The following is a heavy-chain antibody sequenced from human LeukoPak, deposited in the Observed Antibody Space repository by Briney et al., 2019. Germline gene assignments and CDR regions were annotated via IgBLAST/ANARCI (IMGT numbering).Heavy chain of an antibody. J-gene: IGHJ4*02. CDR2: IHSSGVT. CDR3: ARQTSAYPYYFDF. D-gene: IGHD5-12*01. Sequence: SETLSLTCSVSGDSIVNYYWSWIRQSPGKALEWLGYIHSSGVTNYNSSFKSRVTMSVDTSKNQFSLKLNSVTAADTAVYSCARQTSAYPYYFDFWGQGTLVTVSS. CDR1: GDSIVNYY. V-gene: IGHV4-59*01.